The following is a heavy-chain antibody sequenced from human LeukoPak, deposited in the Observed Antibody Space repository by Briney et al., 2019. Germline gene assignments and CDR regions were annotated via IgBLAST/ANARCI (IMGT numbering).Heavy chain of an antibody. CDR1: GFNFSSYG. J-gene: IGHJ3*01. Sequence: GGSLRHLLAASGFNFSSYGDHWVRQAPGKGLEWVAAISYDGRNKYYADSVKGRFTISRDNSKNTLNLQMNSLRTEDTAVFYCAIPRGIDSWVFNVWGEATIIVVSS. CDR3: AIPRGIDSWVFNV. CDR2: ISYDGRNK. D-gene: IGHD3-9*01. V-gene: IGHV3-30*03.